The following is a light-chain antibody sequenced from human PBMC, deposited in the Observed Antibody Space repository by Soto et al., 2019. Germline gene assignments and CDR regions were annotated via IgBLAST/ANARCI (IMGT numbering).Light chain of an antibody. CDR1: SSNIGAGYD. CDR2: DNN. V-gene: IGLV1-40*01. Sequence: QSVLTQPPSVSGAPGQRVTISCTGSSSNIGAGYDVHWYKQLPGTAPKVLIYDNNNRPSGVPDRFSGSKSGTSASLALTGLQAEDEADYYCHSYDVSLSGPVFGGVTKLTVL. CDR3: HSYDVSLSGPV. J-gene: IGLJ2*01.